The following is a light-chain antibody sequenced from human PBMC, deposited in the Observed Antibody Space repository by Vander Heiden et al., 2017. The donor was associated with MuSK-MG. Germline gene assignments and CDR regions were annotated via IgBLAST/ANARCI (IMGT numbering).Light chain of an antibody. Sequence: EIIMTQSPATLSASPGERATLPCRASQSIGTNLAWYQQKPGQAPRRLIFGASTRATGSPARFSGSGSGREFTLTISSLQSEDFAVDYCQQCYNWPPIIFGQGTRLEIK. CDR3: QQCYNWPPII. CDR2: GAS. V-gene: IGKV3D-15*01. CDR1: QSIGTN. J-gene: IGKJ5*01.